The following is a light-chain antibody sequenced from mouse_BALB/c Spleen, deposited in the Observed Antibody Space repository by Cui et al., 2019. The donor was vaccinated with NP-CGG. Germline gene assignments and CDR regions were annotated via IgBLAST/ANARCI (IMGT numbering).Light chain of an antibody. CDR2: GTN. Sequence: QAVVTQESAPTTSPGETVTLTCRSSTGTVTTSHYANWVQEKPDHLFTGLIGGTNNRVPGVPARFSGSLIGDKAALTITGAQTEDEAIYFCSLWYSNHWVFGGGTKLTVL. V-gene: IGLV1*01. CDR1: TGTVTTSHY. J-gene: IGLJ1*01. CDR3: SLWYSNHWV.